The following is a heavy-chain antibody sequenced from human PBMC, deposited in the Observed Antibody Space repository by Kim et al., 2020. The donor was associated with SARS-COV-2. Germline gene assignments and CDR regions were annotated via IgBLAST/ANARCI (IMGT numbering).Heavy chain of an antibody. Sequence: NYAQKCQGRVTITADKSTSTAYMELSSRRSEDTAVYYCAREGDVFDAFDIWGQGTMVTVSS. J-gene: IGHJ3*02. D-gene: IGHD3-10*01. V-gene: IGHV1-69*04. CDR3: AREGDVFDAFDI.